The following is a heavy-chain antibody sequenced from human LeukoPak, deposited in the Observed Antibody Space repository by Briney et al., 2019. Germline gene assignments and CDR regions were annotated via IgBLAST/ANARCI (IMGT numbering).Heavy chain of an antibody. CDR1: GGSISSGGYY. D-gene: IGHD3-16*02. Sequence: PSETLSLTCTVSGGSISSGGYYWSWIRQHPGKGLEWIGYIYYSGSTYYNLSLKSRVTISVDTSKNQFSLKLSSVTAADTAVYYCARGPRLDDYVWGSYRYPEYYFDYWGQGTLVTVSS. CDR3: ARGPRLDDYVWGSYRYPEYYFDY. V-gene: IGHV4-31*03. CDR2: IYYSGST. J-gene: IGHJ4*02.